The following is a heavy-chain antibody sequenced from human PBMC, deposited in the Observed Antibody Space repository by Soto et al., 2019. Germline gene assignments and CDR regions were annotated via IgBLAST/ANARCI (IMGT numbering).Heavy chain of an antibody. CDR1: GFTFSSYG. Sequence: PVGSLRLSCAASGFTFSSYGMHWVRQAPGKGLEWVAVIWYDGSNKYYADSVKGRFTISRDNSKNTLYLQMNSLRAEDTAVYYCARIVVPAATTPIYYYYGMDVWGQGTTVTVSS. V-gene: IGHV3-33*01. CDR3: ARIVVPAATTPIYYYYGMDV. J-gene: IGHJ6*02. D-gene: IGHD2-2*01. CDR2: IWYDGSNK.